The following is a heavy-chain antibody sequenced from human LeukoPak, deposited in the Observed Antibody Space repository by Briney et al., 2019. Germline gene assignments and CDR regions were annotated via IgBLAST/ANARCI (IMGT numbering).Heavy chain of an antibody. V-gene: IGHV3-11*04. J-gene: IGHJ4*02. Sequence: PGGSLRLSCAASGFTFSDSYMSWIRQAPGKGLEWLSCISSGGSPIKYADSVKGRFTISRDDAKNSLYLQMNSLRAEDTAVYYCATSSLYFDNWGQGTLVTVSS. CDR3: ATSSLYFDN. CDR2: ISSGGSPI. CDR1: GFTFSDSY.